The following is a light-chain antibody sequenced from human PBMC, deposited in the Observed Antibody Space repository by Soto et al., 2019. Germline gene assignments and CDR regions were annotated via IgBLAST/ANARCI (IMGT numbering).Light chain of an antibody. Sequence: DIQMTQSPSSLSASVGDRVTITCQASQDISNYLNWYQQKPGKAPKLLIYDASNLETSVPSRFSGSGSGTDFTFTITSLQPEDIATYYCQHYDNLPPYTFGQGTKLEIK. V-gene: IGKV1-33*01. CDR3: QHYDNLPPYT. J-gene: IGKJ2*01. CDR2: DAS. CDR1: QDISNY.